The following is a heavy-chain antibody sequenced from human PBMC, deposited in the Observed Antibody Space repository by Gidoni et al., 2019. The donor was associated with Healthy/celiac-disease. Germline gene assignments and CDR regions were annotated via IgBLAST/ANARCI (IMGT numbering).Heavy chain of an antibody. D-gene: IGHD3-22*01. Sequence: GLEWMGGFDPEDGETIYAQKFQGRVTMTEDTSTDTAYMELSSLRSEDTAVYYCATYSGDSSGYYYYYGMDVWGQGTTVTVSS. CDR2: FDPEDGET. J-gene: IGHJ6*02. CDR3: ATYSGDSSGYYYYYGMDV. V-gene: IGHV1-24*01.